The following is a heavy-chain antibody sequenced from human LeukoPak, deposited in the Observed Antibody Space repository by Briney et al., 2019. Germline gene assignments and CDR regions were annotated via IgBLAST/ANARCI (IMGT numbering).Heavy chain of an antibody. J-gene: IGHJ4*02. CDR3: ARDFKAY. CDR1: GFTFSSYG. Sequence: GGSLRLSCAASGFTFSSYGMHWVRQAPGKGLEWVAFIRYDGSNKYYADSVKGRFTISRDNAKNSLYLQMNSLRAEDTAVYYCARDFKAYWGQGTLVTVSS. V-gene: IGHV3-30*02. CDR2: IRYDGSNK.